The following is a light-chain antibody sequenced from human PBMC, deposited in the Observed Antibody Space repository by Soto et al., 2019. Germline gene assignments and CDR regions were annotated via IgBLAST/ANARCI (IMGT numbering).Light chain of an antibody. CDR2: GNT. V-gene: IGLV1-40*01. Sequence: QSVLTQPPSVSGAPGRRVTISCSGSTSNIGAGYDVHWYQHLPGKAPKLLIYGNTKRPSGVPDRFSGSKSGTSASLAITGLQTEDEADYYCQSYDGSQIVIFGGGTKLTVL. CDR1: TSNIGAGYD. J-gene: IGLJ2*01. CDR3: QSYDGSQIVI.